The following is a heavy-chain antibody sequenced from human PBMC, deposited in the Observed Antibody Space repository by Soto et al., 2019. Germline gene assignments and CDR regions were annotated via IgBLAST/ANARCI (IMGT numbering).Heavy chain of an antibody. J-gene: IGHJ4*02. CDR1: GASISSIEYY. V-gene: IGHV4-30-4*08. Sequence: SETLSLTCTVSGASISSIEYYWTWIRQPPGKGLEWLGYIYYSDSTYYNPLLKSRVTISVDTSKSQFSLRLSSVTAADTAVYYCARGELSYGDAPHNDYWGQGTLVTVSS. D-gene: IGHD4-17*01. CDR3: ARGELSYGDAPHNDY. CDR2: IYYSDST.